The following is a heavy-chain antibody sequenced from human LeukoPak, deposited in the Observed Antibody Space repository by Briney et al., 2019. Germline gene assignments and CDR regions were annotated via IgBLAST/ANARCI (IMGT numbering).Heavy chain of an antibody. CDR2: ISSSGSTI. Sequence: GSLRLSCAASGFTFSDYYMSWIRQAPGKGLEWVSYISSSGSTIYYADSVKGRFTISRDNAKNSLHLQMNSLRTEDTALYNCAKDVGYSYGRADAFDIWGQGTMVTVSS. D-gene: IGHD5-18*01. CDR3: AKDVGYSYGRADAFDI. V-gene: IGHV3-11*01. CDR1: GFTFSDYY. J-gene: IGHJ3*02.